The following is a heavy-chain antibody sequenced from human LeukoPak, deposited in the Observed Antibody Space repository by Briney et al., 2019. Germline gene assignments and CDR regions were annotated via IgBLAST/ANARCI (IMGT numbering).Heavy chain of an antibody. D-gene: IGHD5-12*01. CDR2: IYPGDSDT. J-gene: IGHJ4*02. Sequence: GESLKISCKGSGYSFTSYWIGWVRQMPGKGLDWMGIIYPGDSDTRYSPSFQGQVTISADKSISTAYLQWSSLKASDTAMYYCARRLPRGYSGYDPYYFDYWGQGTLVTVSS. V-gene: IGHV5-51*01. CDR3: ARRLPRGYSGYDPYYFDY. CDR1: GYSFTSYW.